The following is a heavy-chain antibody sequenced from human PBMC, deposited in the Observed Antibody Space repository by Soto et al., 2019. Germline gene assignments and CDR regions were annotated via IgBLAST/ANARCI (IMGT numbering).Heavy chain of an antibody. CDR3: ARVYPMVRGAKPSAFDY. CDR2: IYYSGST. Sequence: PSETLSLTWTVSGGSISSYYWIWIRQPPGKGLEWIGYIYYSGSTNYNPSLKSRVTISVDTSKNQFSLKLSSVTAADTAVYYCARVYPMVRGAKPSAFDYWGQGTLVTVSS. CDR1: GGSISSYY. D-gene: IGHD3-10*01. V-gene: IGHV4-59*01. J-gene: IGHJ4*02.